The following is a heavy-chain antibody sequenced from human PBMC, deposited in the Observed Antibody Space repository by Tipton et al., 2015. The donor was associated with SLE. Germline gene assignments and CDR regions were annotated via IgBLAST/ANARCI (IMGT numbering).Heavy chain of an antibody. CDR3: VRDFRQQLVYFVY. J-gene: IGHJ4*02. CDR1: GFPISSGCY. V-gene: IGHV4-38-2*02. CDR2: FFHGGST. D-gene: IGHD6-13*01. Sequence: TLSLTCDFSGFPISSGCYWGWIRPSPGRGLEWIGRFFHGGSTYYNPSLKSRVTISVDTSKNQFSLRLTSVTAADTAVYYCVRDFRQQLVYFVYWGQGTLVTVSS.